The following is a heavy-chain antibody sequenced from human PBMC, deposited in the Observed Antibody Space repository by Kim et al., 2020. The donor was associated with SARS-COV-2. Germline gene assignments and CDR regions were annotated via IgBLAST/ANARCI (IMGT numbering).Heavy chain of an antibody. J-gene: IGHJ4*02. CDR1: GFIFSNYW. CDR3: ARHQIIVSTDGDDFDF. Sequence: GGSLRLSCTASGFIFSNYWMHCVRQAPGKWLEWLSRINIDGTVITYADSVKGRFSISRDNTRNTLYLQMNSLTAEDTAVYYCARHQIIVSTDGDDFDFWDQRTRVTVS. CDR2: INIDGTVI. V-gene: IGHV3-74*03. D-gene: IGHD2-21*02.